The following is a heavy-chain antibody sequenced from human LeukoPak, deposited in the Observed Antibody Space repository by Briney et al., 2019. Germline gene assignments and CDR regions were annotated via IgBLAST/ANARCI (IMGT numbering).Heavy chain of an antibody. Sequence: ASVKVSCKASGYRFISNYIQWVRQAPGLGPEWMGWMHPGNGNTRYAEKFQGRVTMTRDTSINTAYMNLSSLRSDDTAVYYCAREGSYCVGGDCYSFDFWGQGTLITVSS. CDR3: AREGSYCVGGDCYSFDF. CDR2: MHPGNGNT. J-gene: IGHJ4*02. CDR1: GYRFISNY. D-gene: IGHD2-21*02. V-gene: IGHV1-2*02.